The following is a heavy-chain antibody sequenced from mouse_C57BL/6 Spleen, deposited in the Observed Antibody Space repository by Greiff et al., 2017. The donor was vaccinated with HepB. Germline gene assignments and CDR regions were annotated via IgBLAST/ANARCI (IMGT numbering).Heavy chain of an antibody. J-gene: IGHJ3*01. CDR3: AREGYYSNPFAY. V-gene: IGHV1-64*01. CDR2: IHPNSGST. D-gene: IGHD2-5*01. Sequence: QVQLKQPGAELVKPGASVKLSCKASGYTFTSYWMHWVKQRPGQGLEWIGMIHPNSGSTNYNEKFKSKATLTVDKSSSTAYMQLSSLTSEDSAVYYCAREGYYSNPFAYWGQGTLVTVSA. CDR1: GYTFTSYW.